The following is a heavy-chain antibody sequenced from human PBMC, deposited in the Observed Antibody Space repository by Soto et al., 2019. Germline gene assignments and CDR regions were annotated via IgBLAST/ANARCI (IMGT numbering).Heavy chain of an antibody. CDR2: IRDDGSKK. Sequence: GGSLRLSCAASGFTFSSYGMHWVRQAPGKGLEWVAVIRDDGSKKYYGDSVKGRFTISRDNAKNSLYLQMNSLRAEDTAVYYCARDQLYYNDISGRPLNAFDVWGQGTMVTVSS. CDR3: ARDQLYYNDISGRPLNAFDV. CDR1: GFTFSSYG. J-gene: IGHJ3*01. V-gene: IGHV3-33*01. D-gene: IGHD3-22*01.